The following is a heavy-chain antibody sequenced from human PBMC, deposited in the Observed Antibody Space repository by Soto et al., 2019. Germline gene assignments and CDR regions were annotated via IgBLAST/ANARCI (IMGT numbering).Heavy chain of an antibody. V-gene: IGHV4-59*01. D-gene: IGHD3-10*01. CDR3: ARASYGSGNYYGPYYFYAMGV. J-gene: IGHJ6*02. CDR2: IYYSGNT. CDR1: GASISSYY. Sequence: ASETLSLTCDVSGASISSYYWSWIRQPPGKGLEWIGYIYYSGNTNYNPSLKSRVTMSVDTSKNQFSLNLTSVTAADTAVYFCARASYGSGNYYGPYYFYAMGVWGHGTTVTVSS.